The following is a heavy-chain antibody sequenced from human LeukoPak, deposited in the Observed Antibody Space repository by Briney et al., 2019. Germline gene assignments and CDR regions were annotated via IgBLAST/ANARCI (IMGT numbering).Heavy chain of an antibody. J-gene: IGHJ4*02. CDR1: GGTFSSYA. Sequence: SVKVSCKASGGTFSSYAISWVRQAPGQGLEWMGGIIPIFGTANYAQKFQGRVTITADESTSTAYMELSSLRSEDTAVYYCARSDRRRLTGSEFDYWGQGTLVTVSS. CDR2: IIPIFGTA. D-gene: IGHD3-9*01. CDR3: ARSDRRRLTGSEFDY. V-gene: IGHV1-69*01.